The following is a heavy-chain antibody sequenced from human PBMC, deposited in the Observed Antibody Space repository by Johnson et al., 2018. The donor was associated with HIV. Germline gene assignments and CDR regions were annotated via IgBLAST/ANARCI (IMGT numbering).Heavy chain of an antibody. V-gene: IGHV3-53*01. CDR3: ARDSVILVDGAFDI. J-gene: IGHJ3*02. Sequence: VQLVESGGGVVRPGGSLRLSCAASGFTVSSNYMSWVRQAPGKGLEWVSVIYSGGSTYYADSVKGRFTISRDNSKNTLYLQMNSLRAEDTAVYYCARDSVILVDGAFDIWGQGTMVTVSS. CDR2: IYSGGST. CDR1: GFTVSSNY. D-gene: IGHD2-15*01.